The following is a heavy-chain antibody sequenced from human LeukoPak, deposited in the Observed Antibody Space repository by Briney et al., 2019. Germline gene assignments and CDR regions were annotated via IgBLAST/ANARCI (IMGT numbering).Heavy chain of an antibody. Sequence: GGSLRLSCAASGFTFSSYWMSWVRQAPGEGLEWVANIKQDGSEKYYVDSVKGRFTISRDNAKNSLYLQMNSLRAEDTAVYYCARERCSSTSCSTVNFDYWGQGTLVTVSS. V-gene: IGHV3-7*01. CDR1: GFTFSSYW. CDR2: IKQDGSEK. D-gene: IGHD2-2*02. CDR3: ARERCSSTSCSTVNFDY. J-gene: IGHJ4*02.